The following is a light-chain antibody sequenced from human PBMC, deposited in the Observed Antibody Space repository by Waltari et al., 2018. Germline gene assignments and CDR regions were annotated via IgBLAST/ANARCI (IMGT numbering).Light chain of an antibody. Sequence: DVQMTQSPSTLSASVGDRVTITCRASQSVSSWLAWYQQKPGKAPKLLIYSASRLESGFPSRFSGSGSGTEFTLTISSLQPDDFATYYCQQYNYNSRTFGQGTKVDIK. J-gene: IGKJ1*01. CDR3: QQYNYNSRT. CDR1: QSVSSW. CDR2: SAS. V-gene: IGKV1-5*03.